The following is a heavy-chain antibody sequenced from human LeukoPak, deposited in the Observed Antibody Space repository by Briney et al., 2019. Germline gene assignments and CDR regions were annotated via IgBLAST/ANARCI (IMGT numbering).Heavy chain of an antibody. D-gene: IGHD3-22*01. CDR2: MNPNSGNT. CDR1: GYTFTSYD. J-gene: IGHJ4*02. Sequence: ASVKVSCRASGYTFTSYDINWVRQATGQGLEWMGWMNPNSGNTGYAQKFQGRVTMTRNTSISTAYMELSSLRSEDTAVYYCARTDSSGYYVVDYWGQGTLVTVSS. CDR3: ARTDSSGYYVVDY. V-gene: IGHV1-8*01.